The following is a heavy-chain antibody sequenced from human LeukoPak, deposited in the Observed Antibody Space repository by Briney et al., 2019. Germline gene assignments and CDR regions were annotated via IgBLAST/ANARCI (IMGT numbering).Heavy chain of an antibody. CDR1: GFTFSSYS. CDR3: ARSFYYDSPGYYQYYFDF. CDR2: ISSSGSYI. J-gene: IGHJ4*02. D-gene: IGHD3-22*01. Sequence: PGGSLRLSCAASGFTFSSYSMNWVRQAPGKGLEWVSSISSSGSYIYYADSVKGRFTISRDNAKNSLYLQMNSLRAEDTAVYYCARSFYYDSPGYYQYYFDFWGQGTLVTVSS. V-gene: IGHV3-21*01.